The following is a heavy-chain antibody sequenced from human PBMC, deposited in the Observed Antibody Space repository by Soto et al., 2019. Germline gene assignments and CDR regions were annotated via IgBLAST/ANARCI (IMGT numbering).Heavy chain of an antibody. D-gene: IGHD6-19*01. J-gene: IGHJ4*02. CDR3: ARSVAVPGAHIDY. Sequence: KTSGTLSLTXSVSGGSISGSYWSWIRQSPGKGLEWLGYVYYTGSTNYSPSLRSRVSISVDTSKNEFSLRLSSVTAADTAVYFCARSVAVPGAHIDYWGQGTQVTAPQ. CDR1: GGSISGSY. CDR2: VYYTGST. V-gene: IGHV4-59*01.